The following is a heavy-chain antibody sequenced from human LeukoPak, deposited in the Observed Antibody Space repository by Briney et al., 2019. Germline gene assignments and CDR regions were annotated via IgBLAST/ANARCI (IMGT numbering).Heavy chain of an antibody. CDR2: IYPGYSDT. D-gene: IGHD4-23*01. Sequence: PGESLKISCKGSGYTFSSYWIARVRQMPGKGLEWVGIIYPGYSDTIYSPSFQRQVTISADKSISTAYLQWSSLKASDTAMYYCARRDYGGKHFDYWRQGTLVTVSS. CDR3: ARRDYGGKHFDY. CDR1: GYTFSSYW. J-gene: IGHJ4*02. V-gene: IGHV5-51*01.